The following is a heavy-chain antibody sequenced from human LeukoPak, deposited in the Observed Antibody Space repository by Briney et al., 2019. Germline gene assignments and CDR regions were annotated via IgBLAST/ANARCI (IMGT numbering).Heavy chain of an antibody. D-gene: IGHD6-6*01. Sequence: GASVKVSCKASGYTFTGYYMHWVRQAPGQGLEWMGGIIPIFGTAKYAQKFQGRVTITADKSTSSAYMELSSLRSEDTAVYYCATRAADVPTRPAYYYYYMDVWGKGTTVTVSS. V-gene: IGHV1-69*06. J-gene: IGHJ6*03. CDR3: ATRAADVPTRPAYYYYYMDV. CDR2: IIPIFGTA. CDR1: GYTFTGYY.